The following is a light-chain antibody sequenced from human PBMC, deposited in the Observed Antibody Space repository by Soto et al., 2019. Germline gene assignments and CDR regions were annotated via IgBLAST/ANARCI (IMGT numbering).Light chain of an antibody. CDR2: GAS. Sequence: EVVLTQSPATLSLSPGESATLSCRASQSVSSYLAWYQQKPGQAPRLLIYGASNRATGIPARFSGSGSGTDFTLTISSLEPEDFAVYYCQQRRNWLLSFGGGTKVEIK. CDR3: QQRRNWLLS. V-gene: IGKV3-11*01. CDR1: QSVSSY. J-gene: IGKJ4*01.